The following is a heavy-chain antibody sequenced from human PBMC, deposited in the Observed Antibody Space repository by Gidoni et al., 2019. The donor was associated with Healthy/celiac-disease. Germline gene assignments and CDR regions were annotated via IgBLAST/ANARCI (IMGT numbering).Heavy chain of an antibody. CDR3: ARGRGYSGYDNLTWFDY. Sequence: QVQLQQWGAGLLKPSETLSLTCAVHGGSFSGYYWSWIRQPPGKGLEWIGEINHSGSTNYNPSLKSRVTISVDTSKNQFSLKLSSVTAADTAVYYCARGRGYSGYDNLTWFDYWGQGTLVTVSS. J-gene: IGHJ4*02. V-gene: IGHV4-34*01. CDR1: GGSFSGYY. D-gene: IGHD5-12*01. CDR2: INHSGST.